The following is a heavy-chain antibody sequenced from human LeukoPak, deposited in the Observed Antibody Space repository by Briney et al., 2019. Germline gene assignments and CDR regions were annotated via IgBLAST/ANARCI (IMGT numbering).Heavy chain of an antibody. V-gene: IGHV3-23*01. CDR1: GFTFFIYD. D-gene: IGHD6-13*01. Sequence: GGSLRLSCAASGFTFFIYDMTWVRQAPGKGLEWVSTISGTGDNTYYADSVKGRFTISRDNSKNMLFLQMNSLRAGDTAVYYCARGGAGVYFFDYWGQGILVTVSS. CDR2: ISGTGDNT. J-gene: IGHJ4*02. CDR3: ARGGAGVYFFDY.